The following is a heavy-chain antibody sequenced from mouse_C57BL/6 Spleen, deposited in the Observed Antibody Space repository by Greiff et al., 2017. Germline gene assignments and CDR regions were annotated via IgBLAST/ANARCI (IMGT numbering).Heavy chain of an antibody. CDR1: GYTFTSYW. D-gene: IGHD3-2*02. V-gene: IGHV1-64*01. CDR3: ARESSGYHYAMDY. CDR2: IHPNSGST. J-gene: IGHJ4*01. Sequence: VQLQQPGAELVKPGASVKLSCKASGYTFTSYWMHWVKQRPGQGLEWIGMIHPNSGSTNYNEKFKSKATLTVDKSSSTAYMQLSSLTSEDSAVYYCARESSGYHYAMDYWGQGTSVTVSS.